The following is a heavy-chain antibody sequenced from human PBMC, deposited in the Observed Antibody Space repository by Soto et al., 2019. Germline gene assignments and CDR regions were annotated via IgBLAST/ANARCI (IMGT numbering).Heavy chain of an antibody. CDR3: ARATYYYETQFDY. D-gene: IGHD3-22*01. CDR1: GGSVSRDSYY. CDR2: ISNSGST. Sequence: QVQLRESGPGLVKPSETLSLTCTVSGGSVSRDSYYWSWIRQPPGKGLEWIGYISNSGSTKYNPSLESRFTISIDTSKNHLSLKISSVTAADTAVYYCARATYYYETQFDYWGQGTLVTVSS. J-gene: IGHJ4*02. V-gene: IGHV4-61*03.